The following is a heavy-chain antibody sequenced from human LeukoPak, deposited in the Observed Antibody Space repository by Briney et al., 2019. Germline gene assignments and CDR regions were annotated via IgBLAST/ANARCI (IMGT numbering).Heavy chain of an antibody. D-gene: IGHD4-17*01. V-gene: IGHV3-53*01. CDR1: GFTVSSNY. CDR2: IYSGGST. J-gene: IGHJ3*02. CDR3: ASPSPREVTSIIGAFDI. Sequence: GGSLRLSCAASGFTVSSNYMSWVRQAPGKGLEWVSVIYSGGSTYYADSVKGRFTISRDNSKNTLYLQMNSLRAEDTAVYYCASPSPREVTSIIGAFDIWGQGTMVTVSS.